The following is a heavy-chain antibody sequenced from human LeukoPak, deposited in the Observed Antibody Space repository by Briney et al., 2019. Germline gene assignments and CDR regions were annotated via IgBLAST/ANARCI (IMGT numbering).Heavy chain of an antibody. Sequence: ASVKVSCKASGGTFISYAISWVRQAPGQGLEWMGGIIPIFGTANYAQKFQGRVTITADKSTSTAYMELSSLRSEDTAVYYCARVSAPGGTRLFDYWGQGTLVTVSS. J-gene: IGHJ4*02. D-gene: IGHD2-15*01. CDR1: GGTFISYA. V-gene: IGHV1-69*06. CDR3: ARVSAPGGTRLFDY. CDR2: IIPIFGTA.